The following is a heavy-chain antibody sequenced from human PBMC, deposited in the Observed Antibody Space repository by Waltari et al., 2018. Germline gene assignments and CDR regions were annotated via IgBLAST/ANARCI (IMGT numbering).Heavy chain of an antibody. Sequence: QLQLQESGPGLVKPSETLSLTCTVSGGSISSSSYYWGWIRQPPGKGLEWIGSIYYSGSTYYNPSLKSRVTISVDTSKNQFSLKLSSVTAADTAVYYCARDSRITVTTDDAFDIWGQGTMVTVSS. D-gene: IGHD4-17*01. V-gene: IGHV4-39*07. CDR2: IYYSGST. CDR1: GGSISSSSYY. J-gene: IGHJ3*02. CDR3: ARDSRITVTTDDAFDI.